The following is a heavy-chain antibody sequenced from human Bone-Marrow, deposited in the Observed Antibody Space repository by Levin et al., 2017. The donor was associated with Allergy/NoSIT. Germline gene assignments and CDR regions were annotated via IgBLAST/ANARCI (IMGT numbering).Heavy chain of an antibody. J-gene: IGHJ4*02. D-gene: IGHD5/OR15-5a*01. V-gene: IGHV3-23*01. Sequence: GESLKISCEVSGITFSTYAMTWVRQAPGKGLEWVSTISSDGGTAYYADSVKGRFTISRDNSRNTLYVQLNSLGADDTAVYYCAGHSTHFDSSGYVYDDYWGQGSLVSVCS. CDR2: ISSDGGTA. CDR3: AGHSTHFDSSGYVYDDY. CDR1: GITFSTYA.